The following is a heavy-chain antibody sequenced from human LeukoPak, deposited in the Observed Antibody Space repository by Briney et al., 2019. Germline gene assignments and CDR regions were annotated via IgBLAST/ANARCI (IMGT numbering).Heavy chain of an antibody. CDR1: GYTFTDYY. CDR2: INPDSGGT. D-gene: IGHD6-6*01. CDR3: ARDLFSSDSSSYYFDY. V-gene: IGHV1-2*02. Sequence: ASVKVSCKASGYTFTDYYIHWMRQAPGQGLEWMGWINPDSGGTSYAQKFQGRVTMTRDTSISTAYMELSRLRSDDTAVYYCARDLFSSDSSSYYFDYWGQGTLVTVSS. J-gene: IGHJ4*02.